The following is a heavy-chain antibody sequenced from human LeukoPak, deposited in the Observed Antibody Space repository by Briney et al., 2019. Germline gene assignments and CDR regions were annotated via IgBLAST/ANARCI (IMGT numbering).Heavy chain of an antibody. J-gene: IGHJ4*02. V-gene: IGHV4-39*07. Sequence: SETLSLTCSVSGGSISISGYYWGWIRQPPGKGLEWIGSIYYTGSTYYNSSLKSRVAISVDTSKNQFSLKLNSVTAADTAVYYCASEGWFGELSSSWGQGTLVTVSS. CDR3: ASEGWFGELSSS. CDR2: IYYTGST. CDR1: GGSISISGYY. D-gene: IGHD3-10*01.